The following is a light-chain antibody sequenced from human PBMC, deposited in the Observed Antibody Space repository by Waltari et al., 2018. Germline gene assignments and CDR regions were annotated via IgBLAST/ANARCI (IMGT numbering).Light chain of an antibody. CDR3: ALYMGSGIWV. CDR2: TVN. CDR1: XXXLPTTSY. J-gene: IGLJ3*02. Sequence: QTVVTQEPSLSVSPGGTVTLXXXXXXXXLPTTSYATWYQQTPGQAPLPLVYTVNPRSSGVPDLFSGSILGNTAALTITVAQADDESDYYCALYMGSGIWVFGGGTRLTVL. V-gene: IGLV8-61*01.